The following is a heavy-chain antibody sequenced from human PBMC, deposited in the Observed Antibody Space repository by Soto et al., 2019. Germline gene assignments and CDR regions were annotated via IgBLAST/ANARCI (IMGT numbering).Heavy chain of an antibody. CDR1: GGSFSGYY. D-gene: IGHD6-13*01. J-gene: IGHJ6*03. CDR2: INHSGST. V-gene: IGHV4-34*01. CDR3: ARSQRQQLPLENYYYYMDV. Sequence: SETLSLTCAVYGGSFSGYYWSWIRQPPGKGLEWIGEINHSGSTNYNPSLKSRVTISVDTSKNQFSLKLSSVTAADTAVYYCARSQRQQLPLENYYYYMDVWGKGTTVTVSS.